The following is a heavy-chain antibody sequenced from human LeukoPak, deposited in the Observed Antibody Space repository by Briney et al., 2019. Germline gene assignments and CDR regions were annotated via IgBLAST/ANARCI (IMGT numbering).Heavy chain of an antibody. CDR2: ISPYNGNT. CDR3: AWICTSSICSLDF. CDR1: GYTFTSYA. V-gene: IGHV1-18*01. D-gene: IGHD2-2*01. Sequence: ASVKVSCKASGYTFTSYAISWVRQAPGQGLEWMGRISPYNGNTNYAQNLQGRVTLTTDTSTSTAYLELRSLRSDDTAVYYCAWICTSSICSLDFWGQGTLVTVSS. J-gene: IGHJ4*02.